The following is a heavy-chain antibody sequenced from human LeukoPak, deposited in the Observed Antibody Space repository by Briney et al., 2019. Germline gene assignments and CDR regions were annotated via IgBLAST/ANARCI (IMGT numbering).Heavy chain of an antibody. J-gene: IGHJ4*02. CDR1: GFTFSSYA. Sequence: GGSLRLSCAASGFTFSSYAMSWVRQAPGKGLEWVSAISGSGGSTYYADSVKGRFTISRDNSKNTLYLQMNSLRAEDTAVYYCAKIVEYYYDSSGYFDYWGQGTLVTVSS. CDR2: ISGSGGST. V-gene: IGHV3-23*01. CDR3: AKIVEYYYDSSGYFDY. D-gene: IGHD3-22*01.